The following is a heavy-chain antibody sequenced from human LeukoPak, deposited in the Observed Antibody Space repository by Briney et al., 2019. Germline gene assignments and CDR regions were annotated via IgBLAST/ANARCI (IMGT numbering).Heavy chain of an antibody. CDR1: GSTFSNSW. V-gene: IGHV3-74*01. CDR2: INGAGSST. Sequence: GRSLRLSCAASGSTFSNSWMHWVRQAPGEGLVWVSRINGAGSSTNYADSVKGRFTISRDNAKNTLYLQMNSLRAEDTAVYYCARGVDNSYGYVFWGQGTLVTVSS. J-gene: IGHJ4*02. D-gene: IGHD5-18*01. CDR3: ARGVDNSYGYVF.